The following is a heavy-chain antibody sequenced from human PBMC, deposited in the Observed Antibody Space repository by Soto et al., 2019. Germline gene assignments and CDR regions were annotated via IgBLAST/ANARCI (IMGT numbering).Heavy chain of an antibody. CDR3: AKDLLSSYYYGMDA. CDR1: GFMFGSYA. V-gene: IGHV3-23*01. CDR2: ISGSGTDT. J-gene: IGHJ6*02. Sequence: EVQLLESGGGLVQPGGSLRLSCAASGFMFGSYAMSWVRQAPGKGLEWVSGISGSGTDTYYADAVKGRVTISRDSAKNTLYLQMNGLRAEDTAIYYCAKDLLSSYYYGMDAWGQGTTVTVSS. D-gene: IGHD3-10*01.